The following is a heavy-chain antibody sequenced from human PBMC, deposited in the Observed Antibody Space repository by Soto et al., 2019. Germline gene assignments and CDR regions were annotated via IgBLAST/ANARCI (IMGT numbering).Heavy chain of an antibody. Sequence: QLQLQESGPGLVKPSETLSLTCTVSGGSISSSSYYWGWIGQPPGKGMEWLGSIYYSGRTYYNTSLKSRVTISVDTSKNQFSLMQSSVTAPDTAVYYCATFIVGATNIYGYFDLWGRGTLVTVSS. V-gene: IGHV4-39*01. CDR1: GGSISSSSYY. CDR3: ATFIVGATNIYGYFDL. J-gene: IGHJ2*01. D-gene: IGHD1-26*01. CDR2: IYYSGRT.